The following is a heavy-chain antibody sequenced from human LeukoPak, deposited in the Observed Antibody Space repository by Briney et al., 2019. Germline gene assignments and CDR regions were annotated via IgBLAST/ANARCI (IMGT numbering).Heavy chain of an antibody. CDR3: ARDMYSSGYHFDY. V-gene: IGHV3-48*02. CDR1: GFTFSFYS. J-gene: IGHJ4*02. CDR2: ISSSSSTI. Sequence: GASLRLSCAASGFTFSFYSMNWVRQAPGKGLEWVSYISSSSSTIYYADSVKGRFTISRDNAKNSLYLQMNSLRDEDTAVYYCARDMYSSGYHFDYWGQGTLVTVSS. D-gene: IGHD6-19*01.